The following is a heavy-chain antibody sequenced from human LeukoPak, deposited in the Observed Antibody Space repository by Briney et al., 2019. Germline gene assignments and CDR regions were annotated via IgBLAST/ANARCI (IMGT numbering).Heavy chain of an antibody. D-gene: IGHD3-3*01. CDR3: AHWRDIWSGYGFDS. V-gene: IGHV3-23*01. J-gene: IGHJ4*02. CDR2: ISGSGAAT. Sequence: PGGSLRLSCAASGFVFSNYAMTWVRQAPGKGLEWVSSISGSGAATYYADSVKGRFIISRDNSKNSVFLQMNRLRGEDTAVYYCAHWRDIWSGYGFDSWGQGTLVTVSS. CDR1: GFVFSNYA.